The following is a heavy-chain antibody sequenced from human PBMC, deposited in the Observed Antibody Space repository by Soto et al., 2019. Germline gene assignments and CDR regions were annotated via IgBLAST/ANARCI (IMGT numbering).Heavy chain of an antibody. Sequence: SETLSLTCTVSGGSISSYYWSWIRQPPGKGLEWIGYIYYSGSTNYNPSLKSRVTISVDTSKNQFSLKLSTVTAADTAVYYCARSGMLNNWNYGILWNRFDYWGQGTLVTVSS. J-gene: IGHJ4*02. CDR3: ARSGMLNNWNYGILWNRFDY. CDR2: IYYSGST. V-gene: IGHV4-59*08. CDR1: GGSISSYY. D-gene: IGHD1-7*01.